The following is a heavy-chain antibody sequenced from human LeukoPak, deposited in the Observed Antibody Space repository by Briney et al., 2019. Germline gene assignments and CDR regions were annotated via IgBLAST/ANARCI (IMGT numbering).Heavy chain of an antibody. Sequence: PGGSLRLSCAASGFTFSTYNMNWVRQAPGKGLEWVSSITSSSSYIYYADSVKGRFTISRDNAKNSLYLQMNSLRAEDTAVYYCARDAQQWLEPYYYYYMDVWGKGTTVTVSS. D-gene: IGHD6-19*01. CDR2: ITSSSSYI. V-gene: IGHV3-21*01. CDR3: ARDAQQWLEPYYYYYMDV. J-gene: IGHJ6*03. CDR1: GFTFSTYN.